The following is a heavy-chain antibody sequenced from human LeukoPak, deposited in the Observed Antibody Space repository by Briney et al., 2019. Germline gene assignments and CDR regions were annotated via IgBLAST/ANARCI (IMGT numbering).Heavy chain of an antibody. CDR3: ARSRRISGYGLFDY. CDR1: GGSISSGSYY. V-gene: IGHV4-61*02. Sequence: PSETLSLTCTVSGGSISSGSYYWSWIRQPAGKGLEWIGRIYTSGSTNYNPSLKSRVTISVDTSKNQFSLKLSSVTAADTAVYYCARSRRISGYGLFDYWGQGTLVTVSS. J-gene: IGHJ4*02. D-gene: IGHD5-12*01. CDR2: IYTSGST.